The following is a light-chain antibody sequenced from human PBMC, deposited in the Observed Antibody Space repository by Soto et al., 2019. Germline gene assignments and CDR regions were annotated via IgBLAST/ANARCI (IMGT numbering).Light chain of an antibody. CDR3: QQYGSSIS. CDR1: QSVSSSY. J-gene: IGKJ3*01. V-gene: IGKV3-20*01. CDR2: GAS. Sequence: EIVLTQSPGTLSLSPGERATLSCRASQSVSSSYLAWYQQKPGQAPRLLIYGASSRATGIPDRFSGSGSGRDFTLTIRRLEPDNLAVYYCQQYGSSISFSPGPKVDSK.